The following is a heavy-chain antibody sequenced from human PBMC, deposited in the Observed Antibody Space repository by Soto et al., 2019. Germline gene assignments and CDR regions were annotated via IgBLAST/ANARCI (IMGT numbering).Heavy chain of an antibody. Sequence: GGSLSLSCRASGFTFGNYAMAWVRQAPGKGLEWVSGISASGGRTYYADSAKGRFTISRDNSNNTLYLQMSSLRAEDTAVYYCAKDLEVLSARFESWGQGALVTVSS. CDR2: ISASGGRT. D-gene: IGHD2-15*01. V-gene: IGHV3-23*01. J-gene: IGHJ4*02. CDR3: AKDLEVLSARFES. CDR1: GFTFGNYA.